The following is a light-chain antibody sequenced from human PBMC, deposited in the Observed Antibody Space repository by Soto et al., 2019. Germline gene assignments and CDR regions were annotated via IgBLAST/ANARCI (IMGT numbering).Light chain of an antibody. J-gene: IGKJ3*01. Sequence: DIQMTQSPSSLSASVGARVSITCQASQDIRTSLSWFQHKPGRAPKLLIYGASYLETGVPSRFRGSGSGTDFTFTISSLQPEDTATYSCQHYNNLPPFTFGPGTIVDIK. V-gene: IGKV1-33*01. CDR2: GAS. CDR1: QDIRTS. CDR3: QHYNNLPPFT.